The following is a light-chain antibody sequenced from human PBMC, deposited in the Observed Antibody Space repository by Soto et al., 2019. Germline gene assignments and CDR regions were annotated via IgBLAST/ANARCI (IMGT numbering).Light chain of an antibody. CDR2: WAS. J-gene: IGKJ3*01. CDR3: QQHYSSPFT. CDR1: QSVLYSSNNNNY. Sequence: DIVMTQSPDSLAVSLGERATINCKSSQSVLYSSNNNNYLAWFQQKPGQPPKLLIYWASTRESGVPDRFSGSGSETDFTLTISSLQAEDAAVYYCQQHYSSPFTFGPGTKVDIK. V-gene: IGKV4-1*01.